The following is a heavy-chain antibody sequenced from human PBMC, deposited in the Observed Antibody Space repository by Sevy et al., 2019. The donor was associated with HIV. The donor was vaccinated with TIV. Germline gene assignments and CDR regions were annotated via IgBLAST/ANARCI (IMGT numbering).Heavy chain of an antibody. D-gene: IGHD2-15*01. J-gene: IGHJ4*02. V-gene: IGHV3-23*01. CDR3: AKISDCSGGICDTRGDFDY. CDR1: GFTFSSYA. Sequence: GGSLRLSCAASGFTFSSYAMSWVRQAPGKGLEWVSAISGSGGSTYYADSVKGQFTISRDNSKNTLYLQMNSLRAEDTAVYYCAKISDCSGGICDTRGDFDYWGQGTLVTVSS. CDR2: ISGSGGST.